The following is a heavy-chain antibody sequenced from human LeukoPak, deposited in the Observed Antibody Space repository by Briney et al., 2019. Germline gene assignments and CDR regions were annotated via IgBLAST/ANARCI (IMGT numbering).Heavy chain of an antibody. CDR3: AKTNTHYYYGMDV. J-gene: IGHJ6*02. CDR1: GFTFDDYA. V-gene: IGHV3-9*01. CDR2: ISWNSGSI. Sequence: GGSLRLSCAASGFTFDDYAMHWVRQAPGKGLEWVSGISWNSGSIGYADSVKGRFTISRDNAKNSLYLQMNSLRAEDTALYYCAKTNTHYYYGMDVWGQGTTVTVSS.